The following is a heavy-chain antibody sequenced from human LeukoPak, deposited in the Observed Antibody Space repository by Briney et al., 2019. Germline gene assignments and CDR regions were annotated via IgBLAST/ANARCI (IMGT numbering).Heavy chain of an antibody. Sequence: GRSLRLSCAASGFTFSSYGMHWVRQAPGKGLEWVAVISYDGSDKYYADSVKGRFTISRDNSKNTLYLQMNGLRAEDTAVYYCAREVSGWFPNGYFQDWGQGTLVTVSS. D-gene: IGHD6-19*01. V-gene: IGHV3-30*03. CDR1: GFTFSSYG. CDR3: AREVSGWFPNGYFQD. CDR2: ISYDGSDK. J-gene: IGHJ1*01.